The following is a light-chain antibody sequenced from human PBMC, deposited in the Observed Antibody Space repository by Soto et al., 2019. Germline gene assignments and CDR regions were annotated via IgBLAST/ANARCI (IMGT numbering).Light chain of an antibody. CDR2: DAS. CDR3: QQYDNLRYT. J-gene: IGKJ2*01. V-gene: IGKV1-33*01. Sequence: DIQMTQSPSSLSTSVGDRVTITCQASQDISNYLNWYQHKPGKAPKLLIYDASNLETGVPSRFTGSGSGTDFTCTISSLQPGDIGTYYCQQYDNLRYTFGQGTKLESK. CDR1: QDISNY.